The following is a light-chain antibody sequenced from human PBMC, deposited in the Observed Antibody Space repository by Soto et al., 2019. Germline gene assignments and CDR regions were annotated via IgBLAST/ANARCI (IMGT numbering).Light chain of an antibody. CDR1: QRVSSY. CDR2: DAS. J-gene: IGKJ1*01. V-gene: IGKV3-11*01. Sequence: EIVLTQSPATLSLSPGERATLSCRASQRVSSYLAWYQQKPGQAPRLLVYDASNRATGIPARFSGSGSGTDFTLTISSLEPEDFAVYYCQQYGSSPPWTFGQGTKVDIK. CDR3: QQYGSSPPWT.